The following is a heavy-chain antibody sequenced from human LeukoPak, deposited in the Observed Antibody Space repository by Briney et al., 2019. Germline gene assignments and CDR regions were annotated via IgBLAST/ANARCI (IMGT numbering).Heavy chain of an antibody. CDR3: ARPPYGSGSLDS. D-gene: IGHD3-10*01. V-gene: IGHV4-4*07. Sequence: SETLSLTCTVSGASISSYYWSWIRQPAGKGLEWIGRIYTTGSTNYSPSLKSRVTMSVDTSKNQFSLKLTSVTAADTAVYYCARPPYGSGSLDSWGQGTLVTVSS. CDR1: GASISSYY. CDR2: IYTTGST. J-gene: IGHJ4*02.